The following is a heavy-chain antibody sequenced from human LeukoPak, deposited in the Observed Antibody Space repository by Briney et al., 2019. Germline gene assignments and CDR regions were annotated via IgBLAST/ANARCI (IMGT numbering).Heavy chain of an antibody. J-gene: IGHJ6*03. V-gene: IGHV4-61*02. Sequence: PSKTLSLTCTVSGGSISSGSYYWSWIRQPAGKGLEWIGRIYTSGSTNYNPSLKSRVTISVDTSKNQFSLKLSSVTAADTAVYYCARDIVVVVAATGQTRAPNKNYYYYYYMDVWGKGTTVTISS. CDR3: ARDIVVVVAATGQTRAPNKNYYYYYYMDV. CDR2: IYTSGST. CDR1: GGSISSGSYY. D-gene: IGHD2-15*01.